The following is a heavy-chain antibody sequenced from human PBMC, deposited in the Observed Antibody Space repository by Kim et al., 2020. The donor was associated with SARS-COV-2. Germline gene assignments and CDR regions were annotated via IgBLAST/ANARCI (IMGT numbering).Heavy chain of an antibody. Sequence: SVKVSCKASGGTFSSYAISWVRQAPGQGLEWMGGIIPIFGTANYAQKFQGRVTITADESTSTAYMELSSLRSEDTAVYYCARVQNPKNTMVRGVTGDYYYYGMDVWGQGTTVTVSS. V-gene: IGHV1-69*13. CDR3: ARVQNPKNTMVRGVTGDYYYYGMDV. CDR1: GGTFSSYA. D-gene: IGHD3-10*01. J-gene: IGHJ6*02. CDR2: IIPIFGTA.